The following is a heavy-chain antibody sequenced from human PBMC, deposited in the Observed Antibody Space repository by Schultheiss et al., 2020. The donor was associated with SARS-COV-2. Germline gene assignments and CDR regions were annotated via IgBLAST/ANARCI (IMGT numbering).Heavy chain of an antibody. CDR1: GFTFSNYW. Sequence: GGSLRLSCAASGFTFSNYWMHWVRQAPGKGLMWVSRINGDGTTTNYADSVKGRFTMSRDNAKNTLYLQMNSLRAEDTAVYYCAKDGEDMRFDPWGQGTLVTVSS. CDR2: INGDGTTT. J-gene: IGHJ5*02. D-gene: IGHD2-15*01. V-gene: IGHV3-74*01. CDR3: AKDGEDMRFDP.